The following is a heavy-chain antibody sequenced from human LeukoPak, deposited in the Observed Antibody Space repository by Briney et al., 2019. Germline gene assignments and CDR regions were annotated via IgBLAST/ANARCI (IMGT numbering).Heavy chain of an antibody. CDR2: IYYSGGT. CDR1: GGSISSGGYY. V-gene: IGHV4-39*01. CDR3: ARRQPSSGWYGGGTNWFDP. D-gene: IGHD6-19*01. Sequence: SETLSLTCTVSGGSISSGGYYWSWIRQHPGKGLEWIGSIYYSGGTYYNPSLKSRVTISVDTSKNQFSLKLSSVTAADTAVYYCARRQPSSGWYGGGTNWFDPWGQGTLVTVSS. J-gene: IGHJ5*02.